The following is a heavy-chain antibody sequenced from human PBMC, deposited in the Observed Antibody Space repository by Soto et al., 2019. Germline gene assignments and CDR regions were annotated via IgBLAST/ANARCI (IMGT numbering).Heavy chain of an antibody. V-gene: IGHV4-59*01. J-gene: IGHJ5*02. D-gene: IGHD5-12*01. CDR2: MHSKGAT. CDR3: ARDRYSGYDWGALES. CDR1: NDSTNTYY. Sequence: SETLSLTCIVSNDSTNTYYWSCIRQSPGKGLEWVVYMHSKGATKYNPAFESRMTLSLDASRNQFSLKLTSVTPADTAVYYCARDRYSGYDWGALESWGQGAPVTVSS.